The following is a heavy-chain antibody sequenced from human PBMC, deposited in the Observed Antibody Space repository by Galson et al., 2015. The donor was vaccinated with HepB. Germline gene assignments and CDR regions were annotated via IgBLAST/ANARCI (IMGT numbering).Heavy chain of an antibody. V-gene: IGHV1-46*01. Sequence: QSGAEVKKPGASVKVSCKASGYTFTSYGISWVRQAPGQGLEWMGIINPSGGSTSYAQKFQGRVTMTRDTSTSTVYMELSSLRSEDTAVYYCASYYARTTYYGMDVWGQGTTVTVSS. D-gene: IGHD1-14*01. CDR2: INPSGGST. J-gene: IGHJ6*02. CDR3: ASYYARTTYYGMDV. CDR1: GYTFTSYG.